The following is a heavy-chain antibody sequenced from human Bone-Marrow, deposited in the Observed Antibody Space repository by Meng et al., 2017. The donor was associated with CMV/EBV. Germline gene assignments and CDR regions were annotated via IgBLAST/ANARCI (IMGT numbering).Heavy chain of an antibody. D-gene: IGHD3-3*01. V-gene: IGHV3-7*03. J-gene: IGHJ4*02. CDR3: ATIPPGEFWSDYCDS. CDR1: GFTFSSYW. Sequence: GESLKISCAASGFTFSSYWMSWVRQAPGKGLEWVANIKQDGSEKYYVDSVKGRFTISRDNAKNSLYLQMNSLRVEDTAIYYCATIPPGEFWSDYCDSWGQGTLVTVSS. CDR2: IKQDGSEK.